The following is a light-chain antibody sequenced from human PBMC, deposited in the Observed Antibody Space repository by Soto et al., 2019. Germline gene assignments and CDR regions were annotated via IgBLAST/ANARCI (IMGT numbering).Light chain of an antibody. V-gene: IGLV2-8*01. CDR2: EVV. J-gene: IGLJ1*01. CDR3: KSYAGSNNYV. CDR1: KNDIGVYDF. Sequence: QSVLTHPPSASGSPGHSVTISCTGTKNDIGVYDFVSWYQHHPGKAPRLIIYEVVQRPSGVPDRFSGSKSGNTASLTVSGLQAADEADYFCKSYAGSNNYVFGRGTKVTVL.